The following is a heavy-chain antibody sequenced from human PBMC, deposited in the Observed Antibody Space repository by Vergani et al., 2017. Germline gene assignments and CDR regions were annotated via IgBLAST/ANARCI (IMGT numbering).Heavy chain of an antibody. V-gene: IGHV4-34*01. D-gene: IGHD6-6*01. CDR2: INHSGST. Sequence: QVQLQQWGAGLLKPSETLSLTCAVYGGSFSGYYWSWIRQPPGKGLEWIGEINHSGSTNYNPSLKSRVTISVDTSKNQFSLKLSSVTAADTAVYYCARGERSSSSSGSHYMDVWGKGTTVTVSS. CDR1: GGSFSGYY. CDR3: ARGERSSSSSGSHYMDV. J-gene: IGHJ6*03.